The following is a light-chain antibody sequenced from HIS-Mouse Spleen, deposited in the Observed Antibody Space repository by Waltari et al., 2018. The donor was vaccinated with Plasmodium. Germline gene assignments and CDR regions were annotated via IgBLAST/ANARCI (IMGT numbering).Light chain of an antibody. CDR3: QAWDSSTAV. CDR2: QDS. CDR1: KLGDKY. V-gene: IGLV3-1*01. J-gene: IGLJ3*02. Sequence: SYELTQPPSVSVSPGQTASITCYGDKLGDKYACWYQQKPGQSPVLVIYQDSKRPSGSPERFAGSNPGNTATLTISGTQAMDEADYYCQAWDSSTAVFGGGTKLTVL.